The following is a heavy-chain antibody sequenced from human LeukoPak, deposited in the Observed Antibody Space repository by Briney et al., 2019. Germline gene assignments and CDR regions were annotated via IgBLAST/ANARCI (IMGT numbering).Heavy chain of an antibody. Sequence: SETLSLTCSVSGGSIRSYSWSWIRQPPGKGLEWIGNVYDSGSTNYNPSLKSRVTISVDTPKNQFSLKLSSVTAADTAVYYCARDTYYYGSASPLVGFDHWGQGTLVTVSS. J-gene: IGHJ4*02. D-gene: IGHD3-10*01. V-gene: IGHV4-59*01. CDR3: ARDTYYYGSASPLVGFDH. CDR1: GGSIRSYS. CDR2: VYDSGST.